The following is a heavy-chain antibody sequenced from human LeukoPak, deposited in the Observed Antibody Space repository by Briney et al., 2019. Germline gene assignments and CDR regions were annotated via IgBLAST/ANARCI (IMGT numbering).Heavy chain of an antibody. CDR3: ARSLGSYYDFWSGYPLWY. CDR1: GGTFSSYA. Sequence: SVKVSCKASGGTFSSYAISWVRQAPGQGLEWMGGIIPIFGTANYAQKFQGRVTITADEPTSTAYMELSSLRSEDTAVYYCARSLGSYYDFWSGYPLWYWGQGTLVTVSS. D-gene: IGHD3-3*01. V-gene: IGHV1-69*13. CDR2: IIPIFGTA. J-gene: IGHJ4*02.